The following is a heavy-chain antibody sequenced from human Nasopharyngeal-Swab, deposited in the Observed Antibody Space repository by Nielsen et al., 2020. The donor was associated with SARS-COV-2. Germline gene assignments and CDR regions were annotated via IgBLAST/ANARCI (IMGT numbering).Heavy chain of an antibody. CDR2: FDPEDGET. Sequence: ASVKVSCKVSGYTLTELSMHWVRQAPGKGLEWMGGFDPEDGETIYAQKFQGRVTMTEDTSTDTAYMELSSLISEDTAVYYCATNGVIAAAGSFDYWGQGTLVTVSS. CDR3: ATNGVIAAAGSFDY. D-gene: IGHD6-13*01. CDR1: GYTLTELS. V-gene: IGHV1-24*01. J-gene: IGHJ4*02.